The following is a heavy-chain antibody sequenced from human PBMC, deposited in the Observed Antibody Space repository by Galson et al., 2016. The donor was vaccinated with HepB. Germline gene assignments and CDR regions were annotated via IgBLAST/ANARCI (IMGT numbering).Heavy chain of an antibody. Sequence: SLRLSCAASGFTFSSYAMHWVRQAPGKGLEWVLSYSAESTYHADSVTGRFTISRDNSKNTLYLQMNSLRAEDTAVYYCARVSAYPYYYGMDVWGQGNTVTVSS. V-gene: IGHV3-53*01. CDR1: GFTFSSYA. CDR3: ARVSAYPYYYGMDV. D-gene: IGHD5-12*01. J-gene: IGHJ6*02. CDR2: SYSAEST.